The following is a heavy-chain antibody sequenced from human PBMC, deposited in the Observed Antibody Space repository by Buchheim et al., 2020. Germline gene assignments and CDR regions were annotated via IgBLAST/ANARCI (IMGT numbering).Heavy chain of an antibody. J-gene: IGHJ6*02. CDR2: ISYNGDNK. CDR1: GFTFSTSA. CDR3: AKGAYDFWSGRPGVYYYYGMDV. Sequence: QVQLVESGGGVVQPGRSLRLSCAASGFTFSTSAMHWVRQAPGKGLEWVTIISYNGDNKDYADSVKGRFTISRDNSKNTLYLQMNSLRAEDTAVYYCAKGAYDFWSGRPGVYYYYGMDVWGQGTT. V-gene: IGHV3-30-3*01. D-gene: IGHD3-3*01.